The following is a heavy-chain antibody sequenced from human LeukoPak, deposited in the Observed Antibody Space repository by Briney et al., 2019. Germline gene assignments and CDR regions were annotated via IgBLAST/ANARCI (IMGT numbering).Heavy chain of an antibody. CDR3: ARVVARFFYFDS. CDR1: GLTFTSYA. Sequence: AESLTPSWAASGLTFTSYATGWVRPAPGKGLEWVSYVDMNETTKFYADSVKGRFTISSDYAKNSLYLQMNSMRVEDTAIYYCARVVARFFYFDSWGQGTLVTVSS. J-gene: IGHJ4*02. V-gene: IGHV3-48*03. D-gene: IGHD5-12*01. CDR2: VDMNETTK.